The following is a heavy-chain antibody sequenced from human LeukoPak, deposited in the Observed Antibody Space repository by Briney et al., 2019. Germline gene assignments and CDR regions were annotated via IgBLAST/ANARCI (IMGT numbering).Heavy chain of an antibody. CDR3: ARVAYHYYYYMDV. CDR1: GGSISSSSYY. J-gene: IGHJ6*03. Sequence: SETLSLTCTVSGGSISSSSYYWGWIRQPPGKGLEWIGSIYYSGSTYYNPSLKSRVTISVDTSKNQFSLKLSSVTAADTAVYYCARVAYHYYYYMDVWGKGTTVTVSS. V-gene: IGHV4-39*07. CDR2: IYYSGST.